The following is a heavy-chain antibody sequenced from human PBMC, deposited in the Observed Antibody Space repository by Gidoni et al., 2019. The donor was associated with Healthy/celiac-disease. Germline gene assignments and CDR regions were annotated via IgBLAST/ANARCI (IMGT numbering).Heavy chain of an antibody. CDR3: ARGEPMVWGVISSFFDY. D-gene: IGHD3-10*01. J-gene: IGHJ4*02. CDR1: GGSISSGGYY. V-gene: IGHV4-31*03. CDR2: IYYSGST. Sequence: QVQLQESGPGLVKPSQTLSLTCTVSGGSISSGGYYWSWIRQHPGKGLEWIGYIYYSGSTYYNPSLKSRVTISVDTSKNQFSLKLSSVTAADTAVYYCARGEPMVWGVISSFFDYWGQGTLVTVSS.